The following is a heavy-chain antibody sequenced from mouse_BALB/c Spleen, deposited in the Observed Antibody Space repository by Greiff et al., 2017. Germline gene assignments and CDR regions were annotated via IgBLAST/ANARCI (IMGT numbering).Heavy chain of an antibody. D-gene: IGHD2-3*01. J-gene: IGHJ2*01. V-gene: IGHV1-67*01. CDR3: ARGGLLPFDY. CDR2: ISTYNGNT. Sequence: LEESGPEVVRPGASVKISCTGSGYTFTDYAMHWVKQSHAQSLEWIGVISTYNGNTNYNQKFKGKATMTVDKSSSTAYMELARLTSEDSAIYYCARGGLLPFDYWGQGTTLTVSA. CDR1: GYTFTDYA.